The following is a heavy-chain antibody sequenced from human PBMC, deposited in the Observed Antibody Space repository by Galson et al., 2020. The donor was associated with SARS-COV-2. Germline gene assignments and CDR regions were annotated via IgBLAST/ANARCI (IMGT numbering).Heavy chain of an antibody. D-gene: IGHD3-16*01. Sequence: SLKISCAASGFTFDDYAMHWVRQAPGKGLEWVSGISWNSGSIGYADSVKGRFTISRDNAKNSLYLQMNSLRAEDTALYYCAKLGGWGSPFDYWGQGTLVTVSS. CDR3: AKLGGWGSPFDY. CDR2: ISWNSGSI. V-gene: IGHV3-9*01. J-gene: IGHJ4*02. CDR1: GFTFDDYA.